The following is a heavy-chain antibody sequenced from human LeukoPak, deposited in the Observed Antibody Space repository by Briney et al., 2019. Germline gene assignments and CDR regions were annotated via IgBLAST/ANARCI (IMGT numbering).Heavy chain of an antibody. Sequence: PSETLSLTCTVSGGSTSSSSYYWGWIPQPPGKGLEWIGRIYYSGSTYSNPSLKSPVTISVDTSKNQLSLKLSSVTAADTAVYYCARHVPCSSTSCYFDYWGKGTLVTVSS. D-gene: IGHD2-2*01. CDR2: IYYSGST. CDR3: ARHVPCSSTSCYFDY. V-gene: IGHV4-39*01. CDR1: GGSTSSSSYY. J-gene: IGHJ4*02.